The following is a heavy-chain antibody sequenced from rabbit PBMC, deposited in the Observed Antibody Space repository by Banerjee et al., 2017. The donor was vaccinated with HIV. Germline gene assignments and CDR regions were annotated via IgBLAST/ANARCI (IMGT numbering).Heavy chain of an antibody. Sequence: QEQLVESGGGLVQPEGSLTLTCTASGFSFSSSYYMCWVRQAPGKGLEWIACIYGGSSGSTYYASWAKGRFTVSKTSSTTVTLQMTSLTAADTATYFCARGRATSSGYNYYGMDLWGPGTLVTVS. CDR2: IYGGSSGST. V-gene: IGHV1S45*01. CDR1: GFSFSSSYY. D-gene: IGHD1-1*01. CDR3: ARGRATSSGYNYYGMDL. J-gene: IGHJ6*01.